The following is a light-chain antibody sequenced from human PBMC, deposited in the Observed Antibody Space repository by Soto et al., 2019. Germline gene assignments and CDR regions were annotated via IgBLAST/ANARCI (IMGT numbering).Light chain of an antibody. V-gene: IGKV3-11*01. CDR1: QSVNYY. CDR2: EAS. CDR3: QQRSNT. J-gene: IGKJ1*01. Sequence: EIVLTQSPATLSLSPGERATLSCRASQSVNYYLAWYQQKPGQAPRLLIYEASNRATGIPARFSGSGSGTDFTLTISSLEPEDFAVYYCQQRSNTFGQGTKVDI.